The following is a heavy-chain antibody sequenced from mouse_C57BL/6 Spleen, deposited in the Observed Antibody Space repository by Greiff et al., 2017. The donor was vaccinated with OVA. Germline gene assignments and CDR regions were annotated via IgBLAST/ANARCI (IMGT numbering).Heavy chain of an antibody. CDR2: IYPGDGDT. CDR1: GYAFSSYW. D-gene: IGHD1-1*01. Sequence: QVQLQQSGAELVKPGASVKISCKASGYAFSSYWMNWVKQRPGKGLEWIGQIYPGDGDTNYNGKFKGKATLTADKSSSTAYMQLSSLTSEDSAVYFCARSVPRSYGCSFDYWGQGTTLTVSS. V-gene: IGHV1-80*01. J-gene: IGHJ2*01. CDR3: ARSVPRSYGCSFDY.